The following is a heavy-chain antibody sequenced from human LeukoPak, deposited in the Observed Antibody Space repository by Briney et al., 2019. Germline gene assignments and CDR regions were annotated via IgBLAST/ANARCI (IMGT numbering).Heavy chain of an antibody. J-gene: IGHJ6*03. CDR3: ARVNWAHYPLDYYMDV. Sequence: PSETLSLTCTVSGGSISSYYWSWIRQPAGKGLEWIGYIYYSGSTNYNPSLRSRVTISADTSKNQFSLKVSSVTAADTALYFCARVNWAHYPLDYYMDVWGKGTTVTVSS. D-gene: IGHD3-10*01. CDR1: GGSISSYY. CDR2: IYYSGST. V-gene: IGHV4-59*01.